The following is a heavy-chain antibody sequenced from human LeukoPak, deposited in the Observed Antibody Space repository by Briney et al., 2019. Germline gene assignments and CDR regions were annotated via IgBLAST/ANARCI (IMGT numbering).Heavy chain of an antibody. CDR1: GFTVSSNH. D-gene: IGHD3-3*02. Sequence: GGSLRLSCAASGFTVSSNHMTWVRQAPGKGLECVSFLNRDGSTYYADSVKGRFTISRDNSKNTLYLQMNSLRAEDTAVYYCAGDQLASRQTNYWGQGTPVTVSS. V-gene: IGHV3-66*01. CDR2: LNRDGST. J-gene: IGHJ4*02. CDR3: AGDQLASRQTNY.